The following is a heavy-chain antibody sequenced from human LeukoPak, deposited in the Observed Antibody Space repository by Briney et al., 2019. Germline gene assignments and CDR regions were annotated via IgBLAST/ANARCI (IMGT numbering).Heavy chain of an antibody. CDR3: ARDAAMFPQDTYGMDV. V-gene: IGHV3-7*01. D-gene: IGHD3-10*02. J-gene: IGHJ6*02. CDR1: GFTFGSYW. Sequence: PGGSLRLSCAASGFTFGSYWMSWVRQAPGKGLEWVANIKQDGSEKYYVDSVKGRFTISRDNAKNSLYLQMNSLRAEDTAVYYCARDAAMFPQDTYGMDVWGQGTTVTVSS. CDR2: IKQDGSEK.